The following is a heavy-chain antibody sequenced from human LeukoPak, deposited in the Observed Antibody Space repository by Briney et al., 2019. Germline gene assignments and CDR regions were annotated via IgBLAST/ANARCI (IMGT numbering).Heavy chain of an antibody. Sequence: SETLSFTCTVSGGSISSYYWSWIRQPPGKGLEWIGYIYYSGSTNYNPSLKSRVTISVDTSKNQFSLKLSSVTAADTAVYYCARVASYGENWFDPWGQGTLVTVSS. CDR2: IYYSGST. D-gene: IGHD3-10*01. J-gene: IGHJ5*02. V-gene: IGHV4-59*01. CDR1: GGSISSYY. CDR3: ARVASYGENWFDP.